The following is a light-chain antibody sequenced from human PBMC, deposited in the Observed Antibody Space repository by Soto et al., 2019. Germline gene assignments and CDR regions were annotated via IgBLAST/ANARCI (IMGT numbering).Light chain of an antibody. Sequence: DIQITQSPYSLSASVGDRVTITCRASQSISSYLNWYQQKPGKAPKLLIYAASSLQSGVPSRFSGSGSGTGFTLTISSLQPEDFTTYYCQQSYSPITFGQGTRLEIK. CDR2: AAS. J-gene: IGKJ5*01. V-gene: IGKV1-39*01. CDR1: QSISSY. CDR3: QQSYSPIT.